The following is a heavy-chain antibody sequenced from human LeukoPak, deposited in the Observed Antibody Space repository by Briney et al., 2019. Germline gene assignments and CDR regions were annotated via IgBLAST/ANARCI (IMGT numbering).Heavy chain of an antibody. CDR3: ARDRIAAAGPDYYYYYGMDV. D-gene: IGHD6-13*01. CDR2: ISAYNGNT. Sequence: ASVKVSCKASGHTFTSYGISWVRQAPGQGLEWMGWISAYNGNTNYAQKLQGRVTMTTDTSSSTAYMELRSLRSDDTAVYYCARDRIAAAGPDYYYYYGMDVWGQGTTVTVS. CDR1: GHTFTSYG. J-gene: IGHJ6*02. V-gene: IGHV1-18*01.